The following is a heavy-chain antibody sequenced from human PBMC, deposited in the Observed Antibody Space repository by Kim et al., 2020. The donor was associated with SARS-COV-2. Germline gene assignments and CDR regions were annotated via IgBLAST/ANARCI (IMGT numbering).Heavy chain of an antibody. CDR3: AKDLLTGSLGYFDY. CDR1: GFTFSSYA. CDR2: INRGGST. J-gene: IGHJ4*02. D-gene: IGHD3-3*01. V-gene: IGHV3-23*01. Sequence: GGSLRLSCAASGFTFSSYAMSWVRQAPGKGLERVSGINRGGSTHCADSVKGRFTISRDNSRNKLYLQMNSLRAEDTALYYCAKDLLTGSLGYFDYWGQGTLVTVSS.